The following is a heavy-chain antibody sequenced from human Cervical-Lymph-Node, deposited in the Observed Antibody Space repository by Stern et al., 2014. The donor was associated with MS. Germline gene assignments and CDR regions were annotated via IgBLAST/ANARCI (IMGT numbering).Heavy chain of an antibody. D-gene: IGHD4-17*01. CDR1: GGSISSGGYS. J-gene: IGHJ3*02. CDR3: ARSSTVTPNAFDI. V-gene: IGHV4-30-2*01. CDR2: YHSGST. Sequence: VQLQESGSGLVKPSQTLSLTCAVSGGSISSGGYSWSWIRQPPGKGLEWIGYHSGSTYSNPSLKSRFTISVDRSKTQFSLKLSSVTAADTAVYYCARSSTVTPNAFDIWGQGTMVTVSS.